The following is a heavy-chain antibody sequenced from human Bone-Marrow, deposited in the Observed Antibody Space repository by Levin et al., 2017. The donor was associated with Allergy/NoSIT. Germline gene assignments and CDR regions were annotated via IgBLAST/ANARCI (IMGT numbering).Heavy chain of an antibody. J-gene: IGHJ5*02. V-gene: IGHV3-23*01. CDR2: ISGSGGST. CDR3: AKDRHHGVLESWLDP. Sequence: GESLKISCAASGFTFSSYAMSWVRQAPGKGLEWVSAISGSGGSTYYADSVKGRFTISRDNSKNTLYLQMNSLRAEDTAVYYCAKDRHHGVLESWLDPWGQGTLVTVSS. CDR1: GFTFSSYA. D-gene: IGHD3-3*02.